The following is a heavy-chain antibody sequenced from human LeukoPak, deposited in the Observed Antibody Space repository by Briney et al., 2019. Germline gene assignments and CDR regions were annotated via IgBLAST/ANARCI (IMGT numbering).Heavy chain of an antibody. CDR1: GFSFSGYW. CDR3: ARDGPLWGEQGYYFDY. Sequence: GGSLRLSCAASGFSFSGYWMHWVRQTPGKGLVWVARINTAQSDTVYADSVKGRFIISRDNAKSTLYLQMNSLRAEDTAVYYCARDGPLWGEQGYYFDYWGQGTLVTVSS. CDR2: INTAQSDT. V-gene: IGHV3-74*03. J-gene: IGHJ4*02. D-gene: IGHD3-16*01.